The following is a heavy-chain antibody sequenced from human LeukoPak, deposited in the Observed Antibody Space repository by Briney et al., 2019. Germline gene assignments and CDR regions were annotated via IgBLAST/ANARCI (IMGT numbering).Heavy chain of an antibody. J-gene: IGHJ6*02. CDR2: IYYDGST. V-gene: IGHV4-59*01. Sequence: PSETLSLTCTVSGGSISSYYWNWIRQPQGPGQEWIGYIYYDGSTNYNPSLKSRVTISLDTSKNQFSLKLTSVTAADTAIYYCARDRYLLGDYGMDVWGQGTTVTVSS. CDR1: GGSISSYY. CDR3: ARDRYLLGDYGMDV. D-gene: IGHD3-16*01.